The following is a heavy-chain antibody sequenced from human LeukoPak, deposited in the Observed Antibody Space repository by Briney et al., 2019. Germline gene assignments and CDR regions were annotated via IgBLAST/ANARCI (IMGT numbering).Heavy chain of an antibody. Sequence: ASVTVSCKASGYTFTNYGISWVRQAPGQGLEWMGWISAYNGNTNYAQQLRGRVTMTTDTSTSTAYMELRSLRSDDTAVYYCARYRLYDSSGYYFDYWGQGTLVTVSS. CDR2: ISAYNGNT. D-gene: IGHD3-22*01. CDR3: ARYRLYDSSGYYFDY. V-gene: IGHV1-18*01. CDR1: GYTFTNYG. J-gene: IGHJ4*02.